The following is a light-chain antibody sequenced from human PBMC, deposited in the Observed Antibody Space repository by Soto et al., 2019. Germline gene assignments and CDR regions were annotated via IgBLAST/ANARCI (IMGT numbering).Light chain of an antibody. V-gene: IGLV1-40*01. CDR2: G. CDR1: SSNIGAGYP. Sequence: QLVLTQPPSVSGAPGQMVTISCSGSSSNIGAGYPVHWYQQLPGAAPKLLVSGNRPSGVPDRFSASKSGASASLAITGLQAEDEADYYCQSYDTSLSRRWVFGGGTKVTVL. J-gene: IGLJ3*02. CDR3: QSYDTSLSRRWV.